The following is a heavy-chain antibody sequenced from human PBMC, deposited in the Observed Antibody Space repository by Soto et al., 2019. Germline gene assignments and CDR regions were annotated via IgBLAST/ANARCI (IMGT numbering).Heavy chain of an antibody. J-gene: IGHJ4*02. D-gene: IGHD3-10*01. V-gene: IGHV3-74*01. CDR1: GFTISSYW. CDR2: INSDGSST. Sequence: ELQLVESGGGLVQHGGSLRLSCAASGFTISSYWMHWVRQAPGKGLVWVSRINSDGSSTSYADSVKGRFTISRDNAKNTLYLQMNSLRAEDTAVYYCARGGGRSTFDYWGQGTLVTVSS. CDR3: ARGGGRSTFDY.